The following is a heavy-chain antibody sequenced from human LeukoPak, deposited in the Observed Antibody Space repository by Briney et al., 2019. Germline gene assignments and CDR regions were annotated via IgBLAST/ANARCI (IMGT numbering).Heavy chain of an antibody. V-gene: IGHV4-39*07. Sequence: SETLSLTCTVSGGSISSSSYYWGWLRQPPGKGLEWIGSIYYSGSTYYNPSLKSRVTISVDTSKNQFSLKLSSVTAADTAVYYCASNQLDVGVITDGVLDWFDPWGQGTLVTVSS. CDR2: IYYSGST. CDR1: GGSISSSSYY. CDR3: ASNQLDVGVITDGVLDWFDP. D-gene: IGHD3-10*01. J-gene: IGHJ5*02.